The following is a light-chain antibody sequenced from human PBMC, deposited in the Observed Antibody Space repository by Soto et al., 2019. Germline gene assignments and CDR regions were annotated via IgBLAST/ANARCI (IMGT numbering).Light chain of an antibody. J-gene: IGKJ4*01. CDR2: GTS. CDR1: QSVSSDS. V-gene: IGKV3-20*01. CDR3: QHYGSSLT. Sequence: EIVLTQSPGTLSLSPGERATLSCRASQSVSSDSLTWYQQKLGQPPRLLIYGTSTRATGIPDRFSGSGSGTDFTLAISRLQPEDFAVYFCQHYGSSLTVGGGTKVEI.